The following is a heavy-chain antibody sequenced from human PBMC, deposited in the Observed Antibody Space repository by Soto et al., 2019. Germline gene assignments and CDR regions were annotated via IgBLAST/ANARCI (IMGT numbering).Heavy chain of an antibody. J-gene: IGHJ1*01. D-gene: IGHD3-22*01. CDR1: GFAFSTYG. CDR3: AKFADWFYSNGQKLEYYQN. CDR2: IWYEGSNK. Sequence: GGSLRLSCAASGFAFSTYGIHWVRQALGKGQGWVAVIWYEGSNKYYAETVKGRFTISRDNFKNTLYLQMNSLRAEDTAVYYCAKFADWFYSNGQKLEYYQNWGQGSLVTVSS. V-gene: IGHV3-33*06.